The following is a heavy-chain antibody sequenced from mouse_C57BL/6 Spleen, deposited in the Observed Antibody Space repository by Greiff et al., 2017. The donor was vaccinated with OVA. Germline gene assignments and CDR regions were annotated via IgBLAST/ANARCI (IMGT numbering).Heavy chain of an antibody. CDR2: IHPGSGST. D-gene: IGHD1-1*01. Sequence: VQLQQPGAELVKPGASVKMSCKASGYTFTSYWITWVKQRPGQGLEWIGDIHPGSGSTNYNEKFKSKATLTVDTSSSTAYMQLSSLTSEDSAVYYCARSYYGSHAMDYWGQGTSVTVSS. CDR3: ARSYYGSHAMDY. J-gene: IGHJ4*01. CDR1: GYTFTSYW. V-gene: IGHV1-55*01.